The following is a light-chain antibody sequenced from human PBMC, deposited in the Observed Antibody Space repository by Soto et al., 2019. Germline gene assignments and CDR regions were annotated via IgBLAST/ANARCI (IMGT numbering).Light chain of an antibody. V-gene: IGKV3-11*01. Sequence: EIVLTQSPATLSLSPGERATLSCRASQSVGTYLAWYQQKPGQAPRLLIYDASSSATGIPARFRGSGSGTDFTLTISSLEPEDFAVYYCPQRSNWLTFGGGTKVEIK. CDR1: QSVGTY. J-gene: IGKJ4*01. CDR2: DAS. CDR3: PQRSNWLT.